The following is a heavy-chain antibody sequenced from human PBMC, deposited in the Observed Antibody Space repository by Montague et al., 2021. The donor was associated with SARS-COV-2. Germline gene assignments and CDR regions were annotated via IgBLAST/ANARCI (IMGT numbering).Heavy chain of an antibody. Sequence: SETLSLTCGVSGGSFIPYAWTWMRQPPGKGLEWIGENNFKGITNYTPSLKSRVTISVDTSKNHFSLKLTSVTAADTAVYYCARDVGKGFSGYETEGGFDYWGQGTPVTVS. J-gene: IGHJ4*02. CDR2: NNFKGIT. V-gene: IGHV4-34*01. D-gene: IGHD5-12*01. CDR3: ARDVGKGFSGYETEGGFDY. CDR1: GGSFIPYA.